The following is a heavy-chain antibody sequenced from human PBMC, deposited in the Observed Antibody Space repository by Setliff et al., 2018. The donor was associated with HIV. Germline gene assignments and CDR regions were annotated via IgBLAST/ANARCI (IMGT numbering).Heavy chain of an antibody. CDR1: GGSISSGSYY. J-gene: IGHJ3*02. V-gene: IGHV4-61*02. CDR3: AREDYYDSSGDAFDI. Sequence: PSETLSLTCTVSGGSISSGSYYWSWIRQSAGKGLEWIGRIYISGSTNYNPSLKSRVTISLDTSRNQFSLKLNSVTAADTAVYYCAREDYYDSSGDAFDIWGQGTKVTVS. D-gene: IGHD3-22*01. CDR2: IYISGST.